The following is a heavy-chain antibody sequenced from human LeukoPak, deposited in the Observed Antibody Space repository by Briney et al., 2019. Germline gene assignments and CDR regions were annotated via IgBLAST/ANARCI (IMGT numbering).Heavy chain of an antibody. V-gene: IGHV4-59*08. Sequence: SETLFLTCAVSGGSISSYYWTWIRQPPGKGLEWVGYIQNSAIYRAKIKSSPSLQSRVSLSIDTSKNQVSLTVNSVTAADTAVYYCARLSSTLYYSMDVWGPGTAVTVSS. CDR3: ARLSSTLYYSMDV. J-gene: IGHJ6*02. CDR2: IQNSAIYRAKI. D-gene: IGHD6-6*01. CDR1: GGSISSYY.